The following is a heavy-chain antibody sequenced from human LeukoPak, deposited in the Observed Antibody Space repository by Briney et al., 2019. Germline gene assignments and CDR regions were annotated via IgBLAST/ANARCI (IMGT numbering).Heavy chain of an antibody. D-gene: IGHD3-22*01. Sequence: PSETLSLTCTVSGGSLSSSSYYWGWIRQPPGKGLEWIGSIYYSGSTYYNPSLKSRVTISVDTSKNQFSLKLSSVTAADTAVYYCARSWKWLFHYWGQGTLVTVSS. J-gene: IGHJ4*02. CDR3: ARSWKWLFHY. CDR1: GGSLSSSSYY. CDR2: IYYSGST. V-gene: IGHV4-39*01.